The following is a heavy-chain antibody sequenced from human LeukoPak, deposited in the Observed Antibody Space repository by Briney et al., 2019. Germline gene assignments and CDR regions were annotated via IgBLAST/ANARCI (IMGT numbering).Heavy chain of an antibody. CDR2: ISSSSSYI. CDR1: GFTFSSYS. V-gene: IGHV3-21*01. J-gene: IGHJ4*02. D-gene: IGHD4-17*01. CDR3: ARDSPTTVTTD. Sequence: GGSLRLSCAASGFTFSSYSMNWVRQAPGKGLEWVSSISSSSSYIYYADSVKGRFTISRDNAKNSLYLQMNSLRAEDTAVYYCARDSPTTVTTDWGQGTLVTVSS.